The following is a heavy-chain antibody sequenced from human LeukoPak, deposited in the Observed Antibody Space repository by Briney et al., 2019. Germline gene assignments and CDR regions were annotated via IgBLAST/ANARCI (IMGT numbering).Heavy chain of an antibody. D-gene: IGHD5-18*01. CDR2: IRYDGSNK. CDR3: ARMFGYSYGYDY. V-gene: IGHV3-30*02. CDR1: GFTFSSYG. Sequence: PGGSLRLSCAASGFTFSSYGMHWVRQAPGKGLEWVAFIRYDGSNKYYADSVKGRFTISRDNAKNSLYLQMNSLRAEDTAVYYCARMFGYSYGYDYWGQGTLVTVSS. J-gene: IGHJ4*02.